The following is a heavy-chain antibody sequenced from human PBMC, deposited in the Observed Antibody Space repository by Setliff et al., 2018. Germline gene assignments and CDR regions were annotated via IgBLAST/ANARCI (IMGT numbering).Heavy chain of an antibody. D-gene: IGHD2-15*01. CDR1: GFSFRNYA. Sequence: PGGSLRLSCAASGFSFRNYAMNWVRQTADKRLEWISYIGRSSDSTYYADSVKGRFTISSDIVKNSLYLQMNSLRADDTAVYYCAREGADLEYCTGGTCWDAFDMWGQGTMVTVSS. V-gene: IGHV3-48*01. CDR2: IGRSSDST. CDR3: AREGADLEYCTGGTCWDAFDM. J-gene: IGHJ3*02.